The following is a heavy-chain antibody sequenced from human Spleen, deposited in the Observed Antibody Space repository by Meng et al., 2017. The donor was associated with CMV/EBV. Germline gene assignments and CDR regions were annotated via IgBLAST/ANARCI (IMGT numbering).Heavy chain of an antibody. J-gene: IGHJ5*02. CDR1: GFTFSSYA. CDR3: ARDGYSSSWTPHSWFDP. Sequence: GESLKISCAASGFTFSSYAMHWVRQAPGKGPEWVAVISYDGTNRYYADSVRGRFAISRDSSKNTLYLQMNSLRAEDTAMYYCARDGYSSSWTPHSWFDPWGQGTLVTVSS. CDR2: ISYDGTNR. V-gene: IGHV3-30*09. D-gene: IGHD6-13*01.